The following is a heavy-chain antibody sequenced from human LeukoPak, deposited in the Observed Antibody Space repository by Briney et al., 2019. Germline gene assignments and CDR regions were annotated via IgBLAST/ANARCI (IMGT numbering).Heavy chain of an antibody. Sequence: GGTLRLSCTASGFSFSDSYMSWFRLSPEKGLEWIAYITSSGTTTENADSVKRRFTISRVNAKNSLYLQMNSLRPEDTAVYYCGRDPDYGDPYWGQGTLVTVSS. J-gene: IGHJ4*02. D-gene: IGHD4/OR15-4a*01. V-gene: IGHV3-11*01. CDR3: GRDPDYGDPY. CDR2: ITSSGTTT. CDR1: GFSFSDSY.